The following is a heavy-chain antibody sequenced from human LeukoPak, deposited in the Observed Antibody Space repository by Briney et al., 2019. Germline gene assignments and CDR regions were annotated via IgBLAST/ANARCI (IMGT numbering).Heavy chain of an antibody. CDR2: IRYDVSNK. V-gene: IGHV3-30*02. CDR1: AFTFSSYG. D-gene: IGHD4-17*01. J-gene: IGHJ4*02. Sequence: PGGSLRLSCAASAFTFSSYGMHWVRQAPGKGLEWVALIRYDVSNKYYADSVRGRFTISRDNSKNTLYLQMDSLRAEDTAVYYCATPPTVTRNYWGQGTLVTVSS. CDR3: ATPPTVTRNY.